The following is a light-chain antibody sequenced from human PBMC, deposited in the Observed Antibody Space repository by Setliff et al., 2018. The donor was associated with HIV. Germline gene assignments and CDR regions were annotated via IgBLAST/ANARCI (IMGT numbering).Light chain of an antibody. V-gene: IGLV2-18*02. J-gene: IGLJ1*01. CDR1: SSDVGSYNR. CDR3: SSYSSTSPLYV. CDR2: EVS. Sequence: QSALTQPPSVSGSPGQSVTISCTGTSSDVGSYNRVSWYQHPPGTAPKLMIYEVSNRPSGVPDRFSGSKSGNTASLTISGLLAEDEADYYWSSYSSTSPLYVFGTGTKVTVL.